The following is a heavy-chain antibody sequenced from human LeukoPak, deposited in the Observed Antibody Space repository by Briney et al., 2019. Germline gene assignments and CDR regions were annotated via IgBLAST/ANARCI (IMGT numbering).Heavy chain of an antibody. J-gene: IGHJ4*02. CDR3: ARDYYDSSGYYYFDY. CDR2: ISSSSSYI. CDR1: GFTFGDYV. Sequence: GGALRLSCTASGFTFGDYVMSWVRQAPGKGLEWVSSISSSSSYIYYADSVKGRFTISRDNAKNSLYLQMNSLRVEDTAVYYCARDYYDSSGYYYFDYWGQGTLVTVSS. V-gene: IGHV3-21*01. D-gene: IGHD3-22*01.